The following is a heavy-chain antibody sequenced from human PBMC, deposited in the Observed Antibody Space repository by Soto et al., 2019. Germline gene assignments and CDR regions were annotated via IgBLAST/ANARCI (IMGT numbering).Heavy chain of an antibody. D-gene: IGHD3-10*01. CDR1: GFTFSSYW. J-gene: IGHJ4*02. V-gene: IGHV3-7*04. CDR2: IKPDGSEK. Sequence: EVQLVESGGGFVQPGGSLRLSCAASGFTFSSYWMVWVRQAPGKGLEWVANIKPDGSEKYYVDSVKGRFTISRDNARKSLYLQMNSLRAEDTAVYYCVRDAHRGGDFDYWGQGTLVTVSS. CDR3: VRDAHRGGDFDY.